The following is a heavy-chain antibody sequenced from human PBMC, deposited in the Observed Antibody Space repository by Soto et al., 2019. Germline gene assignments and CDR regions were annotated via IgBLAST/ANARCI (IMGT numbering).Heavy chain of an antibody. CDR2: IYWDDDK. J-gene: IGHJ4*02. CDR1: GFSLTTSGVG. Sequence: QITLNESGPTPVKPRQTLTLTCTFSGFSLTTSGVGVGWIRPSPGKTPERLALIYWDDDKRYSPSLKSRLTITQDTSKNQVVLTMADLDPADTATYYCAHRVLRTVFGFVTTTAIYFDFWGQGTPGAVSS. V-gene: IGHV2-5*02. D-gene: IGHD3-3*01. CDR3: AHRVLRTVFGFVTTTAIYFDF.